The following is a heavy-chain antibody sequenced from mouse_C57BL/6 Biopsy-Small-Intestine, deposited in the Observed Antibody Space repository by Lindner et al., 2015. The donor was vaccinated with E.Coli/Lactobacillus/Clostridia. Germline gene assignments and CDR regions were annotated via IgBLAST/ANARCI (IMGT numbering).Heavy chain of an antibody. V-gene: IGHV1-34*01. CDR1: GYTFTDYY. CDR3: VRDAGTYFDY. J-gene: IGHJ2*01. D-gene: IGHD4-1*01. CDR2: IYPKNGGH. Sequence: VQLQESGPELVKPGASVKMSCKASGYTFTDYYMHWVKQSHGKSLEWIGYIYPKNGGHGYNQKFKGKATLAVDESSSTAYMELRSLTSVESAVYYCVRDAGTYFDYWGQGTTLTVSS.